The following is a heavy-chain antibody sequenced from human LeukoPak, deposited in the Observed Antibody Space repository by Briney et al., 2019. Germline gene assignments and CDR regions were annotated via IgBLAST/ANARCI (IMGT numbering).Heavy chain of an antibody. V-gene: IGHV3-23*01. J-gene: IGHJ4*02. D-gene: IGHD3-9*01. CDR2: ISGSGGST. CDR1: GFTFSSYA. Sequence: QPGGFLRLSCAASGFTFSSYAMSWVRQAPGKGLEWVSAISGSGGSTYYADSVKGRFTISRDNSKNTLYLQMNSLRAEDTAVYYCAKDRVWDILTGYYWDYWGQGTLVTVSS. CDR3: AKDRVWDILTGYYWDY.